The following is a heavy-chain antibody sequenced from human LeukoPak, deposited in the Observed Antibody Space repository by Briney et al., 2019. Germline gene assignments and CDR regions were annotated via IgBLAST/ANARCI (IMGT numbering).Heavy chain of an antibody. Sequence: GGSLRLSCAASGFTFSSYSMNWVRQAPGKGLEWVSGISWNSGSIGYADSVKGRFTISRDNAKNSLYLQMNSLRAEDTALYYCAKMGARASNYFDYWGQGTLVTVSS. CDR2: ISWNSGSI. D-gene: IGHD1-26*01. CDR3: AKMGARASNYFDY. V-gene: IGHV3-9*01. CDR1: GFTFSSYS. J-gene: IGHJ4*02.